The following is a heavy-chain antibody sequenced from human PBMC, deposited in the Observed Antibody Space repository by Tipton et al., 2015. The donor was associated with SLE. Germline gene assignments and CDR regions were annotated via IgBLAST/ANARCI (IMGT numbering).Heavy chain of an antibody. D-gene: IGHD2-2*01. CDR1: GGSFSGYY. V-gene: IGHV4-34*01. J-gene: IGHJ4*02. Sequence: TLSLTCAVYGGSFSGYYCSWIRQPPGKGLEWIGEINHSGSTNYNPSLKSRVTISIDTSKNQFSLKVSSVTAADTAVYYCARGRYCSSTSCSYYFDYWGQGTLVTVSS. CDR2: INHSGST. CDR3: ARGRYCSSTSCSYYFDY.